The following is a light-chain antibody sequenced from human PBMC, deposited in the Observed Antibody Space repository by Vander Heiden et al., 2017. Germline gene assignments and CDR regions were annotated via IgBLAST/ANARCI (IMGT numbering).Light chain of an antibody. CDR3: QQYVVSPVT. Sequence: ETVLTQSPGTLSLSPGDTATLSCRASQSVSSVFLAWYRQKPGQAPRLLLYAASTRAPGIPARFSGSGSGTDFTLTITRLEAEDFAVYFCQQYVVSPVTFGGGTRIEIK. CDR2: AAS. CDR1: QSVSSVF. V-gene: IGKV3-20*01. J-gene: IGKJ4*01.